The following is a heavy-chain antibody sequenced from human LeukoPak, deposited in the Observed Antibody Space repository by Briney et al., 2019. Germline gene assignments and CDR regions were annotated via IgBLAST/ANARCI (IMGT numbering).Heavy chain of an antibody. Sequence: GGSLRLSCAASGFTFSNYAMNWVRQAPGKGLEWVSSISGSSTDIYYADSVKGRFTISRDNAKNSLYLQMNSLRAEDTAVYYCARGKWLLPFSFDYWGQGTLVTVSS. CDR2: ISGSSTDI. V-gene: IGHV3-21*01. CDR1: GFTFSNYA. D-gene: IGHD3-22*01. J-gene: IGHJ4*02. CDR3: ARGKWLLPFSFDY.